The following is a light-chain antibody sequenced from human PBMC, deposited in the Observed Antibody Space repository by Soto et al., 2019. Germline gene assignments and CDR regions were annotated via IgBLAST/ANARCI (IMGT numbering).Light chain of an antibody. CDR2: EVS. CDR1: SSDVGGYNF. V-gene: IGLV2-14*01. Sequence: QSALTQPASVSGSPGQSITISCTGTSSDVGGYNFVSWYQQHPGKAPKLMIYEVSNRPSGVSNRFSGSKSGNTASLTISGLQAGDEADYYCSSYTSSTPLGYVFGTGTNPTVL. CDR3: SSYTSSTPLGYV. J-gene: IGLJ1*01.